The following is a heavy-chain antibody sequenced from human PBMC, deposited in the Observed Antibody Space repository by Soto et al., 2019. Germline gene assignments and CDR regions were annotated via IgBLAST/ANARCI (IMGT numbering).Heavy chain of an antibody. V-gene: IGHV5-51*01. CDR3: VTSTWSYFGLDV. D-gene: IGHD6-13*01. CDR1: GYSFTGYW. Sequence: PGESLKISCLASGYSFTGYWVGWVRQMSGRGLEWMGIIYPHVSDTRYSPSFQGQVTISADKSISTVYLQWSSLKASDTAIYYCVTSTWSYFGLDVWGKGTTVTAAS. CDR2: IYPHVSDT. J-gene: IGHJ6*04.